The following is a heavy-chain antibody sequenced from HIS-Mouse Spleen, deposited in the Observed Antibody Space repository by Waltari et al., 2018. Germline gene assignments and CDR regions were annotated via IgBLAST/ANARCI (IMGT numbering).Heavy chain of an antibody. CDR3: AREIPYSSSWYDWYFDL. D-gene: IGHD6-13*01. CDR2: IYYSGST. V-gene: IGHV4-39*07. J-gene: IGHJ2*01. CDR1: GGSISISSDS. Sequence: QLQLQESGPGLVKPSENLSLTCTVSGGSISISSDSWGWIRQPPGKGLEWIGSIYYSGSTYYNPSLKSRVTISVDTSKNQFSLKLSSVTAADTAVYYCAREIPYSSSWYDWYFDLWGRGTLVTVSS.